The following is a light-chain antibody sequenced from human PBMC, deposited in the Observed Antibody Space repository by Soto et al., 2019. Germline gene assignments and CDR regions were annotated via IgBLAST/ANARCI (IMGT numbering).Light chain of an antibody. Sequence: DIQMTQSPSSLSASVGDRVTITCRASQSLSGWLAWYQQTPGKAPKLLISDVFRLESGVPSRFRGSGSGTEFSLTISSLQPGDSATFYCQQYASYPWTFGRGPRWIS. V-gene: IGKV1-5*01. CDR2: DVF. CDR1: QSLSGW. CDR3: QQYASYPWT. J-gene: IGKJ1*01.